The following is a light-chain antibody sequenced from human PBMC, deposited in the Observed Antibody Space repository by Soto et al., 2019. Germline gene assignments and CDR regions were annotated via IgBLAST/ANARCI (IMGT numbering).Light chain of an antibody. CDR2: GAS. CDR3: QQYNNWLST. Sequence: EIVMTQSPATLSVSPGERATLSCRASQSVNSNLVWYQQNPGQAPRLLIYGASTSAAGIPGRFSGSGYGTAFTLNISSLQSEDFTVSYCQQYNNWLSTFRLGTKVEIK. J-gene: IGKJ1*01. CDR1: QSVNSN. V-gene: IGKV3-15*01.